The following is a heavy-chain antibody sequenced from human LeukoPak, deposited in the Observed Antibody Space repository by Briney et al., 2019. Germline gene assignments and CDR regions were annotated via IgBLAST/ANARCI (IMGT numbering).Heavy chain of an antibody. J-gene: IGHJ3*02. CDR2: IYPGDSDT. V-gene: IGHV5-51*01. CDR3: TIPQPGIAAAGIVAFDI. D-gene: IGHD6-13*01. Sequence: GESLKISCKGSGYYFTNYWIGWVRPMPGKGLEWMGIIYPGDSDTRYSPSFQGQVTISADKSISTAYLQWSSLKASDTAMYYCTIPQPGIAAAGIVAFDIWGQGTMVTVSS. CDR1: GYYFTNYW.